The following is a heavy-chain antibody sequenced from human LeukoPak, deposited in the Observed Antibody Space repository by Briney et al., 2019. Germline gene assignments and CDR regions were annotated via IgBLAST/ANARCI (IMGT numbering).Heavy chain of an antibody. D-gene: IGHD2-2*02. J-gene: IGHJ4*02. V-gene: IGHV3-64*01. Sequence: PGGSLRLSCAASGFAFSDYGMHWARQAPGKGLEYVSAISSNGGSTYYANSVKGRFTISRDNSKNTLYLQMGSLRAEDMAVYYCARDGGYCSSTSCYTEYYFDYWGQGTLVTVSS. CDR3: ARDGGYCSSTSCYTEYYFDY. CDR1: GFAFSDYG. CDR2: ISSNGGST.